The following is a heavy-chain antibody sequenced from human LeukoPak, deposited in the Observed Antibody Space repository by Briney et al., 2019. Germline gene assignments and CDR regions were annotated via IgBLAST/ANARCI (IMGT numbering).Heavy chain of an antibody. D-gene: IGHD2-2*01. CDR1: GGSFSGYY. Sequence: SETLSLTCAVYGGSFSGYYWSWLRQPPGNGLEWIGEINHSGSTNYNPSLKSRVTISVDTSKNQFSLKLSSVTAADTAVYYCPRGSPAVLRKYYWFDPWGQGTLVTVSS. CDR3: PRGSPAVLRKYYWFDP. J-gene: IGHJ5*02. CDR2: INHSGST. V-gene: IGHV4-34*01.